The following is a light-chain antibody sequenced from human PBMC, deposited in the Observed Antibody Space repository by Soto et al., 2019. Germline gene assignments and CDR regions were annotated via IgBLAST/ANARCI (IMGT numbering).Light chain of an antibody. CDR1: QSISSY. CDR3: QQRYSTPIT. J-gene: IGKJ5*01. Sequence: SISASVGERVNITCRASQSISSYLNWYQQKPGKAPKLLIYAASSLQSGVPSRFSGSGSGTDFTLTISSLRPEDFATYYCQQRYSTPITSGHGTRLEI. CDR2: AAS. V-gene: IGKV1-39*01.